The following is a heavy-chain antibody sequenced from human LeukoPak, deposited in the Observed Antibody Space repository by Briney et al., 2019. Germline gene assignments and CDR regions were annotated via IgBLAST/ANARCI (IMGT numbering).Heavy chain of an antibody. CDR2: INQDGSQK. V-gene: IGHV3-7*01. CDR1: GFTFGSCW. CDR3: TRGRPHGNDY. Sequence: WGSLRLSCAASGFTFGSCWMNWVRQTPGKGLEWVANINQDGSQKFYVDSVKGRFTISRDNANNSLYLQMNSLRAEDTAVYYCTRGRPHGNDYWGQGTLVTVSS. J-gene: IGHJ4*02. D-gene: IGHD4-23*01.